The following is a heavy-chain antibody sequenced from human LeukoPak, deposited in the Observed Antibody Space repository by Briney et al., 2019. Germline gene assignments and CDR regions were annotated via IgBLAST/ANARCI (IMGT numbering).Heavy chain of an antibody. J-gene: IGHJ4*02. D-gene: IGHD6-6*01. Sequence: GASVKVSCKASGGTFSSYAISWVRQAPGQGLEWMGGIIPIFGTANYAQKFQGRVTITADESTSTAYMELSSLRSEDTAVYYCARDLRGSSSPGYWGQGTLVTVSS. V-gene: IGHV1-69*13. CDR3: ARDLRGSSSPGY. CDR1: GGTFSSYA. CDR2: IIPIFGTA.